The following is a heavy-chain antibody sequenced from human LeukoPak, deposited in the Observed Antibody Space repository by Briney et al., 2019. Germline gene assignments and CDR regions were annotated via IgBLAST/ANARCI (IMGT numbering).Heavy chain of an antibody. D-gene: IGHD1-7*01. Sequence: SETLSLTCTVSGGSISSYYWSWIRQPPGKGLEWIGYIYYSGSTNYNPSLKSRVTISVDTSKNQFSLKLSSVTAADTAVYYCARGGGNWNYGYWGQGTLVTVSS. CDR3: ARGGGNWNYGY. CDR1: GGSISSYY. CDR2: IYYSGST. V-gene: IGHV4-59*01. J-gene: IGHJ4*02.